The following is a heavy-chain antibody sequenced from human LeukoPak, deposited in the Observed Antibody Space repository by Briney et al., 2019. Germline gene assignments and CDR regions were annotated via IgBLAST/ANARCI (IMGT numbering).Heavy chain of an antibody. Sequence: HPGGSLRLSCAVSGFTISSYWMTWVRQAPGKGLEWVANIKQDESEKYYVESVKGRFTISRDNAKNSLYLQMNSLRAEDTAVYYCARDGDILTGHFNYWGQGTLVTVSS. D-gene: IGHD3-9*01. CDR1: GFTISSYW. J-gene: IGHJ4*02. V-gene: IGHV3-7*03. CDR3: ARDGDILTGHFNY. CDR2: IKQDESEK.